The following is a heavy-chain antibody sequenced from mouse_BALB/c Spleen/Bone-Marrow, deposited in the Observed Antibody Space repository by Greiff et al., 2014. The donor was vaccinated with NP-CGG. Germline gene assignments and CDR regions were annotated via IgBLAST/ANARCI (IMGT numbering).Heavy chain of an antibody. CDR3: AREGGYDEDYFDY. J-gene: IGHJ2*01. CDR1: GYTFTSYV. D-gene: IGHD2-2*01. CDR2: INPYNDGT. Sequence: QLVESGPGLVKPGASVKMSCKASGYTFTSYVMHWVKQKPGQGLEWIGCINPYNDGTKYNEKFKGKATLTSDKSSSTAYMELSSLTSEDSAVYYCAREGGYDEDYFDYWGQGTALTVSS. V-gene: IGHV1-14*01.